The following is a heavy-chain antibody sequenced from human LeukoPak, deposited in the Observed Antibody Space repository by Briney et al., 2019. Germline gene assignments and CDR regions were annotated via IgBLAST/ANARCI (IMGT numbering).Heavy chain of an antibody. CDR3: ARVRCSSTSCYADY. Sequence: SETLSLTCAVSGGSISSSNWWSWVRQPPGKGLEWIGEIYHSGSTNYNPSLKSRVTISVDKSKNQFSLKLGSVTAADTAVYYCARVRCSSTSCYADYWGQGTLVTVSS. D-gene: IGHD2-2*01. J-gene: IGHJ4*02. CDR2: IYHSGST. V-gene: IGHV4-4*02. CDR1: GGSISSSNW.